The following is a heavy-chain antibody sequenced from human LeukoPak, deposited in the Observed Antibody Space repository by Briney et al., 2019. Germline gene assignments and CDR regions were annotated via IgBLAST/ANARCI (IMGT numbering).Heavy chain of an antibody. CDR3: ARGGPLRGYSYGYGYY. D-gene: IGHD5-18*01. Sequence: SETLSLTCAVYGGSFSGYYWSWIRQPPGKGLEWIGEINHSGSTNYNPSLKSRVTISVDTPKNQFSLKLSSVTAADTAVYYCARGGPLRGYSYGYGYYWGQGTLVTVSS. V-gene: IGHV4-34*01. CDR1: GGSFSGYY. CDR2: INHSGST. J-gene: IGHJ4*02.